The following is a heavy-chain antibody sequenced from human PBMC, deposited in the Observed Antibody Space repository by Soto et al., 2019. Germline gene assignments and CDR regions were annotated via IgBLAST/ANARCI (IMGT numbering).Heavy chain of an antibody. CDR3: ARVVPGAEAWFGP. D-gene: IGHD2-2*01. V-gene: IGHV1-18*01. J-gene: IGHJ5*02. CDR2: ISLYSDGT. CDR1: GYTFSNYG. Sequence: ASVKVSCKTSGYTFSNYGITWVRQAPGQPLEWLGWISLYSDGTNYAQKFQGRVSMTTDTSTTTAYMELRSLRSDDTAVYYRARVVPGAEAWFGPWGQGTLVTVSS.